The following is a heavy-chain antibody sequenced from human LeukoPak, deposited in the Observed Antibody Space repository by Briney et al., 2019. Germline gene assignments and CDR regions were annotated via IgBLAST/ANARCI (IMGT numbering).Heavy chain of an antibody. CDR1: GFTFSTFA. CDR3: AKEGFDY. Sequence: GGSLRLSCAASGFTFSTFAMSWVRQAPGKGLEWVSSISGNGGSTSYADSARGRFTISRDNSKNTLYLQVNSLRAEDTAVYYCAKEGFDYWGQGTLVTVSS. J-gene: IGHJ4*02. CDR2: ISGNGGST. V-gene: IGHV3-23*01.